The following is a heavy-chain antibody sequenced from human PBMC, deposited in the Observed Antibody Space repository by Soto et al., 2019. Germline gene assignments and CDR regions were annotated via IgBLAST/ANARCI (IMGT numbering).Heavy chain of an antibody. CDR3: ARGPCTRSGCYSRYYYGMDV. J-gene: IGHJ6*02. D-gene: IGHD6-19*01. CDR2: IKHSGST. CDR1: GGSLSGYY. V-gene: IGHV4-34*01. Sequence: PSETLSLTCAVYGGSLSGYYWNWISQPPGKGLEWIGEIKHSGSTNYNPSLKSRVTISIDTSKNQFSLKLNSVTAADTAVYYCARGPCTRSGCYSRYYYGMDVWGQGITVT.